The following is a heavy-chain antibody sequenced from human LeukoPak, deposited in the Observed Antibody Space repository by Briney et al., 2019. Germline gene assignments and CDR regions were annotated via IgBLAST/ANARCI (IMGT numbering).Heavy chain of an antibody. V-gene: IGHV4-59*01. Sequence: SETLSLTCTVSGGSISSNYWSWIRQPPGKGLEWIGYIYHSGSTNYNPSLKSRVNISVETSKNQLSLKLSSVTAADTAVYYCARVTDYSNNYYYYMDVWGKGTTVTVSS. CDR2: IYHSGST. CDR1: GGSISSNY. J-gene: IGHJ6*03. CDR3: ARVTDYSNNYYYYMDV. D-gene: IGHD4-11*01.